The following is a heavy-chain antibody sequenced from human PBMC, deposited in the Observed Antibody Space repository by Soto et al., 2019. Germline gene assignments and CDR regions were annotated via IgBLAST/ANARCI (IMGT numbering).Heavy chain of an antibody. V-gene: IGHV1-18*04. Sequence: ASVKVSCKASGHSFISCGISWVRQAPGQGLEWMGWISAYNGNTHYAQKFQGRVTMTTDTSTNTAYMELDSLRYDDTAVYYCARVVPADLKREHPAPQEHWGQGTLVTVSS. CDR1: GHSFISCG. CDR2: ISAYNGNT. CDR3: ARVVPADLKREHPAPQEH. J-gene: IGHJ4*02. D-gene: IGHD1-26*01.